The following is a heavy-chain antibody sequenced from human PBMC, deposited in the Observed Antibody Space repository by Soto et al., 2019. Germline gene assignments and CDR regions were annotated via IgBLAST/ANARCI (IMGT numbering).Heavy chain of an antibody. V-gene: IGHV3-48*03. D-gene: IGHD2-21*01. CDR3: ARDGGGVDSFDM. CDR1: GFSFFNYE. J-gene: IGHJ3*02. Sequence: GGSLRLSCAASGFSFFNYEMHWVRQAPGKGLEWLSHMSGSGSTIFYAASLKGRFTISRDNAKSSLYLDVSSLRVEDTAIYYCARDGGGVDSFDMWGRGTMVTVSS. CDR2: MSGSGSTI.